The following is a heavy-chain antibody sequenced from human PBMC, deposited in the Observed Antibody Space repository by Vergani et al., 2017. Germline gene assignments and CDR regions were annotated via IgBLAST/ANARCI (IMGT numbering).Heavy chain of an antibody. CDR3: ARHRKSAVAGKGYFDY. J-gene: IGHJ4*03. D-gene: IGHD6-19*01. Sequence: EVQLVQSGAEVKKPGESLKISCKGSGYSFFNYWIGWVRQMPGKGLEWMGIIYPGDSETRYSPSFQGQVTISADKSISTAYLQWSSLKASDTAMYYCARHRKSAVAGKGYFDYWGQGTMVTVSS. CDR1: GYSFFNYW. CDR2: IYPGDSET. V-gene: IGHV5-51*01.